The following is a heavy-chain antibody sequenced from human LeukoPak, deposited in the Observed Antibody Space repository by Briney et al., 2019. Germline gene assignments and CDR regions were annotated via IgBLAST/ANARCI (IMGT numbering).Heavy chain of an antibody. J-gene: IGHJ6*04. Sequence: ASVKVSCKASGYTFTSYGISWVRQAPGQGLEGMGWISAYNGNTNYAQKLQGRVTMTTDTSTSTAYMELRSLRSDDTAVYYCARDSGFMVRGVIIRPSMGMDVWGKGTTVTVSS. CDR3: ARDSGFMVRGVIIRPSMGMDV. CDR2: ISAYNGNT. D-gene: IGHD3-10*01. V-gene: IGHV1-18*04. CDR1: GYTFTSYG.